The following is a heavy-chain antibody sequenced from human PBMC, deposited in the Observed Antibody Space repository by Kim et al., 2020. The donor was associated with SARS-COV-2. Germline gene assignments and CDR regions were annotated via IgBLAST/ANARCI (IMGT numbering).Heavy chain of an antibody. CDR2: INPSGGST. Sequence: ASVKVSCKASGYTFTSYYMHWVRQVPGQGLEWMGIINPSGGSTSYAQKFQGRVTMTRDTSTSTVYMELSSLRSEDTAVYYCAREADIVVVPAAGGVDYWGQGTLVTVSS. J-gene: IGHJ4*02. D-gene: IGHD2-2*01. CDR3: AREADIVVVPAAGGVDY. CDR1: GYTFTSYY. V-gene: IGHV1-46*01.